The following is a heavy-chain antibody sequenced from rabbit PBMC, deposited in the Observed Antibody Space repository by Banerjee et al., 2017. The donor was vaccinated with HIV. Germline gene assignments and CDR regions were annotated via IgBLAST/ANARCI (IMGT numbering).Heavy chain of an antibody. CDR1: GFSFSNKYV. J-gene: IGHJ4*01. Sequence: QEQLEESGGDLVKPGGTLTLTCTASGFSFSNKYVMCWVRQAPGKGLEWIACINTSSGNTVYATWAKGRFTISKASWTTVTLQMTSLTAADTATYFCARSGYAGYDYTTQYFNLWGQGTLVTVS. CDR3: ARSGYAGYDYTTQYFNL. V-gene: IGHV1S45*01. D-gene: IGHD6-1*01. CDR2: INTSSGNT.